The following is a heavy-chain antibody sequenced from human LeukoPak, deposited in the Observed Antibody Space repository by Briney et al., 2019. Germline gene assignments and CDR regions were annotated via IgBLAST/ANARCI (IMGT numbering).Heavy chain of an antibody. D-gene: IGHD3-10*01. Sequence: GRSLRLSCAASGFTFSSYVMHWVRQAPGKGLEWVAVISYDGSNKYYADSVKGRFTISRDNSKNTLYLQMNSLRAEDTAVYYCANTGSGSSQYWGQGTLVTVSS. CDR3: ANTGSGSSQY. V-gene: IGHV3-30*18. CDR1: GFTFSSYV. CDR2: ISYDGSNK. J-gene: IGHJ4*02.